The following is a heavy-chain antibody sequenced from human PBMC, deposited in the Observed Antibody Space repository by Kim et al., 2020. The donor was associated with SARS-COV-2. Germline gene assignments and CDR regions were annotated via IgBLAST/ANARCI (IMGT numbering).Heavy chain of an antibody. J-gene: IGHJ4*02. CDR3: ARDLAREGTVVFDY. CDR1: GFTFSSYS. CDR2: ISSSSSYI. Sequence: GGSLRLSCAASGFTFSSYSMNWVRQAPGKGLEWVSSISSSSSYIYYADSVKGRFTISRDNAKNSLYLQMNSLRAEDTAVYYCARDLAREGTVVFDYWGQGTLVTVSS. D-gene: IGHD2-15*01. V-gene: IGHV3-21*01.